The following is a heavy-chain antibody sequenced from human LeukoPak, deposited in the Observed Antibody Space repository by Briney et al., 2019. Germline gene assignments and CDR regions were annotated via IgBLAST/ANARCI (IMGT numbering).Heavy chain of an antibody. CDR3: ARDQIAAAGTEDYYYYGMDV. J-gene: IGHJ6*02. Sequence: SETLSLTCTVSGGSISSYYWSWIRQPPGKGLEWIGYTYYSGSTNYNPSLKSRVTISVDTSKNQFSLKLSSVTAADTAVYYCARDQIAAAGTEDYYYYGMDVWGQGTTVTVSS. CDR1: GGSISSYY. CDR2: TYYSGST. V-gene: IGHV4-59*01. D-gene: IGHD6-13*01.